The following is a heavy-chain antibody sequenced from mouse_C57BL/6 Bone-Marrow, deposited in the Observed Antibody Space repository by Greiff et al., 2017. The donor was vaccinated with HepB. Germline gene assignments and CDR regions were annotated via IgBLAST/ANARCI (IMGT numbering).Heavy chain of an antibody. D-gene: IGHD2-3*01. CDR3: ARHPMMAPFAY. CDR2: ISSGGSYT. Sequence: EVQRVESGGDLVKPGGSLKLSCAASGFTFSSYGMSWVRQTPDKRLEWVATISSGGSYTYYPDSVKGRFTISRDNAKNTLYLQMSSLKSEDTAMYYCARHPMMAPFAYWGQGTLVTVSA. J-gene: IGHJ3*01. CDR1: GFTFSSYG. V-gene: IGHV5-6*01.